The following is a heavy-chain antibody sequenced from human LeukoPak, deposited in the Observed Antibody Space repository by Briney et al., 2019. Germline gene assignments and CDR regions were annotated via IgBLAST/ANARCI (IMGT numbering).Heavy chain of an antibody. CDR2: IYTSGST. J-gene: IGHJ3*02. CDR3: ARQLTDILTGHNAFDI. CDR1: GGSISSGSYY. D-gene: IGHD3-9*01. V-gene: IGHV4-61*02. Sequence: PSETLSLTCTVSGGSISSGSYYWSWIRQPAGKGLEWIGRIYTSGSTNYNPSLKSRVTISVDTSKNQFSLKLSSVTAADTAVYYCARQLTDILTGHNAFDIWGQGTMVTVSS.